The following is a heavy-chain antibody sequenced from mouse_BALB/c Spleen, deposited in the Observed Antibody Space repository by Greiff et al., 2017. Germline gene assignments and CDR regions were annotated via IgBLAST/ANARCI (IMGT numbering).Heavy chain of an antibody. J-gene: IGHJ4*01. CDR1: GYTFTSYV. V-gene: IGHV1-14*01. CDR3: AGEDGNYVSYAMDY. CDR2: INPYNDGT. D-gene: IGHD2-1*01. Sequence: EVQLQQSGPELVKPGASVKMSCKASGYTFTSYVMHWVKQKPGQGLEWIGYINPYNDGTKYNEKFKGKATLTSDKSSSTAYMELSSLTSEDSAVYYCAGEDGNYVSYAMDYWGQGTSVTVSS.